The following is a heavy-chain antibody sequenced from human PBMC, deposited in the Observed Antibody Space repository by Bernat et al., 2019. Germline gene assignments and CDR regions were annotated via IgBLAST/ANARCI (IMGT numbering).Heavy chain of an antibody. D-gene: IGHD2-2*01. Sequence: EVQLVESGGGLVQPGGSLRLSCAASGFTFSSYWMSWVRQAPGKGLEWVANIKQDGSEKYYVDSVKGRFTISRDNAKNSLYLQMNSLRAEDTAVYYCAREDRVPPHYYYYMDVWGKGTTVTVSS. CDR2: IKQDGSEK. V-gene: IGHV3-7*01. J-gene: IGHJ6*03. CDR3: AREDRVPPHYYYYMDV. CDR1: GFTFSSYW.